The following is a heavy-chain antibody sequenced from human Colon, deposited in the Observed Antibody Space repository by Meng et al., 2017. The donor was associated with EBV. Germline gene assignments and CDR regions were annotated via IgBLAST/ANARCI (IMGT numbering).Heavy chain of an antibody. Sequence: VERLQSGGGWVQSWASLGLSCAASGFTLSSYAMSWVRQAPGKGLEWVSSISGTGGTTYYADSVEGRFTASRDISKNTLYLQMNSLRADDTAVYYCVRDGYNYIPFDFWGQGPLVTVYS. V-gene: IGHV3-23*01. D-gene: IGHD5-24*01. CDR1: GFTLSSYA. CDR3: VRDGYNYIPFDF. J-gene: IGHJ4*02. CDR2: ISGTGGTT.